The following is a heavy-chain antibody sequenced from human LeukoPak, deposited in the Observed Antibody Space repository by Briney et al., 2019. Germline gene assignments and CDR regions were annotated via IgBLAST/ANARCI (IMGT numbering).Heavy chain of an antibody. V-gene: IGHV3-23*01. J-gene: IGHJ4*02. CDR2: IMGGGHNT. Sequence: GGSLPLSRPASGLIFSSYALSWVRPPRSGGGEWVQVIMGGGHNTYYADSVKGRFTISRDNSKTTLYLKMNGLRAGDTAVYYGAKDRSSWYYPFDNWGQGNPVTVSS. CDR3: AKDRSSWYYPFDN. CDR1: GLIFSSYA. D-gene: IGHD6-13*01.